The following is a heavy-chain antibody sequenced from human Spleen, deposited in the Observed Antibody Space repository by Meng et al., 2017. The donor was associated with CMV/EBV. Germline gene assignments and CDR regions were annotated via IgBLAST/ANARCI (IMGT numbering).Heavy chain of an antibody. J-gene: IGHJ4*02. CDR1: GFTFSSYG. CDR3: AKVDFVRTTDY. Sequence: GGSLRLSCAASGFTFSSYGMHWVRQAPGKGLEWVAVIWYDGSNKYYADSVKGRFTISRDNSKNTLYLQMNSLRAEDTAVYYCAKVDFVRTTDYWGQGTLVTVSS. D-gene: IGHD1-14*01. V-gene: IGHV3-33*06. CDR2: IWYDGSNK.